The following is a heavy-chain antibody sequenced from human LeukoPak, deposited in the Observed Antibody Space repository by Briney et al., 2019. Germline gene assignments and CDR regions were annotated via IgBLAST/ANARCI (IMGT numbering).Heavy chain of an antibody. V-gene: IGHV1-18*01. Sequence: ASVKVSCKASGYTFTSYGISWVRQAPGQGLEWMGWISAYNGNTKYAQKFQGRVTITADKSTSTAYMELSSLRSEDTAVYYCAREHGQWLVYIWFDPWGQGTLVTVSS. CDR1: GYTFTSYG. CDR2: ISAYNGNT. D-gene: IGHD6-19*01. J-gene: IGHJ5*02. CDR3: AREHGQWLVYIWFDP.